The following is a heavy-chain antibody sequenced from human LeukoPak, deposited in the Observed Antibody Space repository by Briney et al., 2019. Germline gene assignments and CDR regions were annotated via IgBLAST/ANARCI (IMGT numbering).Heavy chain of an antibody. J-gene: IGHJ4*02. CDR3: ARVVSGWLGETDY. Sequence: GRSLRLSCAASGFTFDDYAMHWVRQAPGKGLEWVSGISWNSGSIGYADSVKGRFTISRDNAKNSLYLQMNSLRAEDTALYHCARVVSGWLGETDYWGQGTLVTVSS. V-gene: IGHV3-9*01. D-gene: IGHD6-19*01. CDR1: GFTFDDYA. CDR2: ISWNSGSI.